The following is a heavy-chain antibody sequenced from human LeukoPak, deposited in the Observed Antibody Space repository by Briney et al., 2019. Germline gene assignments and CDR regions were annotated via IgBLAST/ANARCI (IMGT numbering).Heavy chain of an antibody. V-gene: IGHV1-2*02. D-gene: IGHD2-8*01. Sequence: ASLTVSCKASGYTFTGYYMHWVRQAPGQGLEWMGWINPNSGGTNYAQQFQRRGTMTRDTSISTAYMELSRLRSDDTAVYYCARGGSTSNNYFDYWGQG. CDR2: INPNSGGT. CDR3: ARGGSTSNNYFDY. J-gene: IGHJ4*02. CDR1: GYTFTGYY.